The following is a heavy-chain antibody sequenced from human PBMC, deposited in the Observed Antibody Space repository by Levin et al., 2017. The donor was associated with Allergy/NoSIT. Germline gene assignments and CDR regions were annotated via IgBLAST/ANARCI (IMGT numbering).Heavy chain of an antibody. CDR1: GLTFTKAW. CDR3: ATSYSSPSYYYGLDV. Sequence: GGSLRLSCTASGLTFTKAWVTWVRQVPGKGLEWVGRIKSNGDGGTVQYGAPVKGRFGISRDDSKDTVYLQMNSLKTEDTALYYCATSYSSPSYYYGLDVWGQGTTVTVSS. V-gene: IGHV3-15*05. CDR2: IKSNGDGGTV. D-gene: IGHD6-13*01. J-gene: IGHJ6*02.